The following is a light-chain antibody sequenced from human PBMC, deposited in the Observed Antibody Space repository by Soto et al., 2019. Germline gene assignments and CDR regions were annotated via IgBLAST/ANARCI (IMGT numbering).Light chain of an antibody. J-gene: IGKJ4*01. V-gene: IGKV3-20*01. CDR1: QSVSSSS. CDR2: GAS. Sequence: EIVLTQSPGTLSLSPGERATLSCRASQSVSSSSLAWYQQKPGQAPRLLIYGASSRATGLPDRFSGSGSGTDFTLTVCRLEPEDFAVYYCQQYGTSPLTFGGGTKVDI. CDR3: QQYGTSPLT.